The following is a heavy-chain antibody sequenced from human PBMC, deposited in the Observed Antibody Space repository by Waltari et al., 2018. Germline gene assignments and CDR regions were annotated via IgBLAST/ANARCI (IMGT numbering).Heavy chain of an antibody. D-gene: IGHD3-16*01. V-gene: IGHV4-39*01. J-gene: IGHJ3*01. CDR2: ISYTGAT. CDR1: GGAITNNRHY. Sequence: QLHLQESGPGLAKPSETRSHTCSVPGGAITNNRHYWGWIRQTPGKGLEWIAAISYTGATYNNPSLKSRVTIAGDTSKNQFSLKLTSVTAADTAVYYCATYIGASIGTAAFDVWGRGALVTVFS. CDR3: ATYIGASIGTAAFDV.